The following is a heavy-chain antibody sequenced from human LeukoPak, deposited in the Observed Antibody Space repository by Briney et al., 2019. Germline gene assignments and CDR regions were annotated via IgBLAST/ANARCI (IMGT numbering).Heavy chain of an antibody. CDR1: GFTVSSFY. J-gene: IGHJ4*02. V-gene: IGHV3-66*01. CDR2: LYTAGVP. CDR3: ARSGPTVLWSKYFDY. D-gene: IGHD5-12*01. Sequence: GGSLRLSCAASGFTVSSFYMSWVRQAPGKGLEGVSVLYTAGVPYYADSVQGRFTISRDNSKNTLFLQMDNLSADDTATYYCARSGPTVLWSKYFDYWGQGALVTVSS.